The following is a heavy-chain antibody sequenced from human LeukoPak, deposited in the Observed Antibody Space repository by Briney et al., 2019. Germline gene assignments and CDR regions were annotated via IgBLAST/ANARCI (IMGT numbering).Heavy chain of an antibody. V-gene: IGHV4-59*08. D-gene: IGHD1-1*01. CDR3: ARRTGTTSQGAFDI. Sequence: PSETLSLTCTASGGSISSYYWSWIRQPPGKGLEWIGYIYYSGSTNYNPSLKSRVTISVDTSKYQFSLKLSSVTAADTAVYYCARRTGTTSQGAFDIWGQGTMVAVSS. CDR2: IYYSGST. CDR1: GGSISSYY. J-gene: IGHJ3*02.